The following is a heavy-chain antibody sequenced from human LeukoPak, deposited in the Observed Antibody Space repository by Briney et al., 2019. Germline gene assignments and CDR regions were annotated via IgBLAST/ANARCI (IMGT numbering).Heavy chain of an antibody. J-gene: IGHJ5*02. D-gene: IGHD3-10*01. CDR2: IYHGGST. Sequence: SETLSLTCAVYGGSFSGYYWSLIRQPPGKGLEWIGEIYHGGSTNYNPSLKSRVTISVDTSKNQFSLKLSSVTAADTAVYYCARGGYYGSGNDFRFDPWGQGTLVTVSS. CDR1: GGSFSGYY. V-gene: IGHV4-34*01. CDR3: ARGGYYGSGNDFRFDP.